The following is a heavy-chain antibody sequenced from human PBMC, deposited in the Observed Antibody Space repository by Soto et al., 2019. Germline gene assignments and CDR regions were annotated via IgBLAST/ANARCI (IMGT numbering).Heavy chain of an antibody. D-gene: IGHD3-22*01. CDR1: GFTFSSYA. Sequence: EVQLLESGGGLVQPGGSLRLSCAASGFTFSSYAMSWVRQAPGKGLEWVSTIRAGGGSTDYSDSVKGRFTVSRDNSKNMLYMQMHSLRAEDTAVYYCAKRPLSIITFDYWGLGTLVTVSS. CDR3: AKRPLSIITFDY. V-gene: IGHV3-23*01. J-gene: IGHJ4*02. CDR2: IRAGGGST.